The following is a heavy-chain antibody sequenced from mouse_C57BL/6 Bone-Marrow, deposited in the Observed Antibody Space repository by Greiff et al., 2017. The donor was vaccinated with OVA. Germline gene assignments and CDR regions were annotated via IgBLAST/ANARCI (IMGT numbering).Heavy chain of an antibody. CDR1: GYTFTDYY. CDR3: AREASLFDY. J-gene: IGHJ2*01. CDR2: IYPGSGNT. V-gene: IGHV1-76*01. Sequence: VQLQQSGAELVRPGASVKLSCKASGYTFTDYYINWVKQRPGQGLEWIARIYPGSGNTYYNEKFKGKATLTAEKSSSTAYMQLSSLTSEDSAVYFCAREASLFDYWGQGTTLTVSS.